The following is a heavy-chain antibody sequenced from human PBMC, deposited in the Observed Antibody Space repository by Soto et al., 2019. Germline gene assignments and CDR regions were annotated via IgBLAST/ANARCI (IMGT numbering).Heavy chain of an antibody. CDR3: AGVDGAY. J-gene: IGHJ4*02. CDR2: INPGNGNT. V-gene: IGHV1-3*05. Sequence: QVQLVQSGAEEKKPGASVKVSCTTSGYTFSSYAIHWVRQAPGQGLEWMGWINPGNGNTKNSQKFQGRVTITRDTSASTAYMELSSLTSEDTAVYYCAGVDGAYWGQGTLVTVSS. CDR1: GYTFSSYA. D-gene: IGHD2-2*03.